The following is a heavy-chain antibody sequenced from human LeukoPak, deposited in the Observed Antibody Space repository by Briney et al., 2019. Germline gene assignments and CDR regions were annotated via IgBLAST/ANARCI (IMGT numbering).Heavy chain of an antibody. CDR3: ARDRELEAARYNWFDP. CDR2: IIPIFGTA. D-gene: IGHD3-10*01. CDR1: GYTFTSYG. Sequence: SVKVSCKASGYTFTSYGISWVRQAPGQGLEWMGRIIPIFGTANYAQKFQGRVTITTDESTSTAYMELSSLRSEDTAVYYCARDRELEAARYNWFDPWGQGTLVTVSS. J-gene: IGHJ5*02. V-gene: IGHV1-69*05.